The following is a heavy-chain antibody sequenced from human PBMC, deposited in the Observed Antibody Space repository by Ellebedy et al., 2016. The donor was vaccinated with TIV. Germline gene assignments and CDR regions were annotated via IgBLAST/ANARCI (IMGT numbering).Heavy chain of an antibody. CDR3: ARERYSTVELDY. CDR2: INAGNGNT. Sequence: AASVKVSCKASGYTFTSYAMHWVRQPPGQRREWMGWINAGNGNTKYSQKFQGRVTITRDTSASTAYMELSSLRSEDTAVYYCARERYSTVELDYWGQGTLVTVSS. CDR1: GYTFTSYA. V-gene: IGHV1-3*01. J-gene: IGHJ4*02. D-gene: IGHD6-13*01.